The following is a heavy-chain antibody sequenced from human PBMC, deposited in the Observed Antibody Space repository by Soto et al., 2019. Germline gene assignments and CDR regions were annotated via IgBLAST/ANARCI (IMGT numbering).Heavy chain of an antibody. CDR3: ARAAAGIPQYYFDY. J-gene: IGHJ4*02. CDR2: IWYDGSNK. V-gene: IGHV3-33*01. Sequence: QVQLVESGGGVVQPGRSLRLSCAASGFTFSSYGMHWVRQAPGKGLEWVAVIWYDGSNKYYADSVKGRFTISRDNSKNRLYLQMNSLRAEDTAVYYCARAAAGIPQYYFDYWGQGTLVTVSS. CDR1: GFTFSSYG. D-gene: IGHD6-13*01.